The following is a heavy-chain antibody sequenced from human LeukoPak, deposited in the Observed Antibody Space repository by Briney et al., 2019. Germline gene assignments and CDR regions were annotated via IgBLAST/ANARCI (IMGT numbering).Heavy chain of an antibody. CDR3: AKGSTYGDYYY. J-gene: IGHJ4*02. CDR1: GFTFDDYA. Sequence: GRSLRLSCAASGFTFDDYAMHWVRQAPGEGLEWVSGISWNSGSIGYADSVKGRFTISRDNAKNSLYLQMNSLRAEDTALYYCAKGSTYGDYYYWGQGTLVTVSS. D-gene: IGHD4-17*01. CDR2: ISWNSGSI. V-gene: IGHV3-9*01.